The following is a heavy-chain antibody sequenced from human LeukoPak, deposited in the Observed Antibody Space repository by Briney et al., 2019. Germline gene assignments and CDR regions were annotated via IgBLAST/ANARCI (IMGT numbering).Heavy chain of an antibody. V-gene: IGHV4-39*01. CDR1: GGSISSSSYY. Sequence: SSETLSLTCTVSGGSISSSSYYWGWIRQPPGKGLDWIGIINYRGNTYYNPSLKSRVTISVDTSKNQFSLKLSSVTAADTAVYYCARRDSYSSGYYYFDYWGQGTLVTVSS. D-gene: IGHD3-22*01. CDR3: ARRDSYSSGYYYFDY. J-gene: IGHJ4*02. CDR2: INYRGNT.